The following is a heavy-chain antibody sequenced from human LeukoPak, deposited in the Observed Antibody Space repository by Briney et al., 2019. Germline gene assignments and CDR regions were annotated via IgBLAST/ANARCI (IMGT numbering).Heavy chain of an antibody. D-gene: IGHD6-19*01. CDR2: ISGSGGDT. V-gene: IGHV3-23*01. J-gene: IGHJ4*02. CDR1: GFTFGSYA. Sequence: GGSLRLSCAASGFTFGSYAIYWVRQAPGKGMGWVSGISGSGGDTYFPDSVKGRFTISRDNSKNTVFRQMDSLRAEDTAVYYCAKTTDGYSSGRYPGWPIDYWGQGTLVTVSS. CDR3: AKTTDGYSSGRYPGWPIDY.